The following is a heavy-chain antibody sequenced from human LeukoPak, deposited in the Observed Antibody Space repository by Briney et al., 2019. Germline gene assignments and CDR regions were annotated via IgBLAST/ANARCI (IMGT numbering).Heavy chain of an antibody. CDR2: IKEDGSLK. J-gene: IGHJ4*02. V-gene: IGHV3-7*03. D-gene: IGHD4-17*01. Sequence: GGSLRLSCATSGFTFSTYWMTWVRQAPGKGLEWVANIKEDGSLKYYVDSVKGRFTISRDNAKNSLYLQMSSLRVEDTAVYYCARDVLGRSGEQLDYWGQGTLVSVSS. CDR3: ARDVLGRSGEQLDY. CDR1: GFTFSTYW.